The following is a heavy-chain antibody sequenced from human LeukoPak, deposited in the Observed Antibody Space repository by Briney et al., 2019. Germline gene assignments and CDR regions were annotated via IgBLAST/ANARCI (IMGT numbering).Heavy chain of an antibody. CDR2: IIPIFGTA. D-gene: IGHD3-22*01. Sequence: SVKVSCKASGGTFSSYAISWVRQAPGQGLEWMGGIIPIFGTANYAQKFQGRVTITADESTSTAYMELSSLRSEDTALYYCARDGLYYDDSSGYEFHHWGQGSLVIVSS. J-gene: IGHJ1*01. CDR3: ARDGLYYDDSSGYEFHH. V-gene: IGHV1-69*13. CDR1: GGTFSSYA.